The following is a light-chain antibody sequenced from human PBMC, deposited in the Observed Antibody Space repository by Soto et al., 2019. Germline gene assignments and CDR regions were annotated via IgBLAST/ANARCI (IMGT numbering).Light chain of an antibody. Sequence: VLTQSPGTLSLSPGASATLSCRASQSISSSYLAWYQQKPGQAPRLLIYGASNRATGIPDRISGSRSGTDFPLTISSLQSEDSGVYDCQQFEDWPTFGQGTKVDIK. CDR3: QQFEDWPT. CDR1: QSISSSY. J-gene: IGKJ1*01. CDR2: GAS. V-gene: IGKV3-20*01.